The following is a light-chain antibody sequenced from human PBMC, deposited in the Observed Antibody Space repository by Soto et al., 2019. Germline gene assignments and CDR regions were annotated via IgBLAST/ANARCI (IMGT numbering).Light chain of an antibody. CDR2: DAS. V-gene: IGKV3-11*01. J-gene: IGKJ4*01. CDR1: QSVGTY. Sequence: GLSQSPATLSLSAGERASLSCRASQSVGTYLAWYQQKPGHPPRLLIYDASNRATGIPARFIGSGSGTDFTLTISSLQSEYFAVYYCQQYNNWPLTFGGGTKVDIK. CDR3: QQYNNWPLT.